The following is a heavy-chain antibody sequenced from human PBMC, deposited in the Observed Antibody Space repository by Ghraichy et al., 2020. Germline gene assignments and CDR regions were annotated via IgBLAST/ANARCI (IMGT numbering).Heavy chain of an antibody. CDR2: IYYSGTT. D-gene: IGHD5-18*01. V-gene: IGHV4-39*01. CDR1: GGSISSSSYY. Sequence: SETLSLTCTVSGGSISSSSYYWGWIRQPPGKGLEWIGSIYYSGTTNYNPSLKSRAIVSVDTSKNQFSLKLSSVTAADTAVYYCARRRSGNDGYSYGPFDYWGQGTLVTVSS. CDR3: ARRRSGNDGYSYGPFDY. J-gene: IGHJ4*02.